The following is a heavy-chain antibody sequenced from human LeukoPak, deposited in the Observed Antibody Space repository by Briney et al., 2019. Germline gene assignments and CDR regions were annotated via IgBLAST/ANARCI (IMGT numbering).Heavy chain of an antibody. J-gene: IGHJ4*02. CDR1: AGSISSRSYY. CDR2: INYSGTT. CDR3: ARSDYGASGLFDY. D-gene: IGHD4-17*01. V-gene: IGHV4-39*01. Sequence: SETLSLTCTVSAGSISSRSYYWAWIRQPPGKGLEGIGTINYSGTTYYNPSLKSRVTISVDTSKNQFSLKLNSVTAADTAVYYCARSDYGASGLFDYWGQGSLVTVSS.